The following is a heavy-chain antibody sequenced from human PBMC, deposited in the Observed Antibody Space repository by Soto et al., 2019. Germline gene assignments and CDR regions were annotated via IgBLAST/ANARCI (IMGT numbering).Heavy chain of an antibody. CDR3: AKGLAVAAYGMDV. CDR1: GFTFSSYG. V-gene: IGHV3-30*18. CDR2: ISYDGSNK. Sequence: QVQLVESGGGVVQPGRSLRLSCAASGFTFSSYGMHWVRQAPGKGLEWVAVISYDGSNKYYADSVKGRFTISRDNSKNTLYLQMNRLRAEDTAVYYCAKGLAVAAYGMDVWGQGTTVTVSS. J-gene: IGHJ6*02. D-gene: IGHD6-19*01.